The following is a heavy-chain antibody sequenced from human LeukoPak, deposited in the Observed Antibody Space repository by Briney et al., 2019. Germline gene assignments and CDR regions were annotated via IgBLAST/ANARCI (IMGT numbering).Heavy chain of an antibody. J-gene: IGHJ6*02. Sequence: GGSLRLSCAASGFTFSSYSMNWVRQAPGKGLEWVSYISSSSTIYYADSVKGRFTISRDNAKKSLYLQLNSLRAEDTAVYYCARLSEYDFVWGRYRHSYAMDVWGQGSTVTVSS. D-gene: IGHD3-16*02. V-gene: IGHV3-48*04. CDR2: ISSSSTI. CDR1: GFTFSSYS. CDR3: ARLSEYDFVWGRYRHSYAMDV.